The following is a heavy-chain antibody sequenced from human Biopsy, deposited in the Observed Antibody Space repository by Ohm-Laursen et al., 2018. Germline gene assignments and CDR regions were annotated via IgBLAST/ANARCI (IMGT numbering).Heavy chain of an antibody. J-gene: IGHJ4*02. V-gene: IGHV1-69*13. Sequence: SVKVSCKASGGTFSSFGISWVRQAPGQGLEWMGEINSMFGTTNYAQTFQGRVTITADESTSTAYMEVSSLRSEDTAVFYCAKRGVERGRPLAYWGQGTLVTVSS. CDR3: AKRGVERGRPLAY. CDR1: GGTFSSFG. CDR2: INSMFGTT. D-gene: IGHD1-1*01.